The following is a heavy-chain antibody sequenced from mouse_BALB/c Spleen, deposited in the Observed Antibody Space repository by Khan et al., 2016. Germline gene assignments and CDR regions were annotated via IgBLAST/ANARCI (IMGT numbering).Heavy chain of an antibody. Sequence: QVQLKESGAELAKPGASVKMSCKASGYTFTSYWMHWVKQRPGQGLEWIGYINPSTGYTEYNQKFKDKATLTADKSSSTAYMQLSSLTSEDSAVYYCARGMCPDYWGQGTTLTVSS. CDR2: INPSTGYT. D-gene: IGHD2-10*02. V-gene: IGHV1-7*01. CDR1: GYTFTSYW. J-gene: IGHJ2*01. CDR3: ARGMCPDY.